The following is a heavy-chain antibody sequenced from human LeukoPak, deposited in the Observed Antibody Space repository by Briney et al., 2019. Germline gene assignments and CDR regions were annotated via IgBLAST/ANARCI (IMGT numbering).Heavy chain of an antibody. D-gene: IGHD1-26*01. J-gene: IGHJ4*02. V-gene: IGHV4-34*01. CDR3: ASHSGSYDFDY. Sequence: SETLSLTCAVYGGSFSGYYWSWIRQPPGKGLEWIGEINHSGSTNYNPSLKSRVTISVDTSKNQFSLKLSSVTAADTAVYYCASHSGSYDFDYWGQGTLVTVSS. CDR1: GGSFSGYY. CDR2: INHSGST.